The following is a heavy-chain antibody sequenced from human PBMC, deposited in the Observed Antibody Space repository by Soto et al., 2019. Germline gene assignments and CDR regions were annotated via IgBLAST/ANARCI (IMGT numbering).Heavy chain of an antibody. CDR2: ISSSGSTI. V-gene: IGHV3-48*02. CDR3: ARGTKGGSPPL. D-gene: IGHD1-7*01. CDR1: GFTFSNYS. J-gene: IGHJ4*02. Sequence: EVQLVESGGGLAQPGGSLRLSCVASGFTFSNYSMNWVRQAPGKGLEWVSYISSSGSTISYADFVKGRITISRVNAKSSQYRRMNSLRDADAAVYYCARGTKGGSPPLWGQGTLVTVSS.